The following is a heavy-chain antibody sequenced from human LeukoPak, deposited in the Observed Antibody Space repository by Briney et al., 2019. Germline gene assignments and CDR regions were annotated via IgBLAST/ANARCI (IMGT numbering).Heavy chain of an antibody. V-gene: IGHV3-21*01. D-gene: IGHD6-19*01. CDR2: ISSSSSYI. CDR1: GFTFSSYS. Sequence: GGSLRLSCAASGFTFSSYSMNWVRQAPGKGLEWVSSISSSSSYIYYADSVKGRFTISRDNAKNSLYLQMDSLRAEDTAVYYCARPYSSGLDAFDIWGQGTMVTVSS. CDR3: ARPYSSGLDAFDI. J-gene: IGHJ3*02.